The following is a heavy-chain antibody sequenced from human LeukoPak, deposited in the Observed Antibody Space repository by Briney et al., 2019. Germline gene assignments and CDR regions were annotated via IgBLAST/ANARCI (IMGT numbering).Heavy chain of an antibody. V-gene: IGHV3-21*01. D-gene: IGHD5-12*01. CDR3: ASRSGYDLSYFDY. CDR2: ISSSSSYI. Sequence: GGSLRLSCAASGFTFSSNGMHWVRQAPGKGLEWVSSISSSSSYIYYADSAKGRFTISRDNAKNSLYLQMNSLRAEDTAVYHCASRSGYDLSYFDYWGQGTLVTVSS. J-gene: IGHJ4*02. CDR1: GFTFSSNG.